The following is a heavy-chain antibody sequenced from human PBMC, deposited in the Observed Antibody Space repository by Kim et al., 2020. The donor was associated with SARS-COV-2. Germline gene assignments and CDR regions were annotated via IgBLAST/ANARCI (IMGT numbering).Heavy chain of an antibody. CDR3: ARAGYSSGWYRPPREYFQH. V-gene: IGHV4-34*01. Sequence: SRVTISVDTSKNQFSLKLSSVTAADTAVYYCARAGYSSGWYRPPREYFQHWGQGTLVTVSS. J-gene: IGHJ1*01. D-gene: IGHD6-19*01.